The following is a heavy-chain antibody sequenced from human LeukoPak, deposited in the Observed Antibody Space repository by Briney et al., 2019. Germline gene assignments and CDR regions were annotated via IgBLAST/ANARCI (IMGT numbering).Heavy chain of an antibody. Sequence: SETLSLTCAVYGGSFSGYYWSWIRQPPGKGLEWIGEINHSGSTNYNPSLKSRVTISVDTSKNRFSLKLSSVTAADTAVYYCAREQQWLVRYFDYWGQGTLVTVSS. CDR3: AREQQWLVRYFDY. V-gene: IGHV4-34*01. CDR1: GGSFSGYY. CDR2: INHSGST. J-gene: IGHJ4*02. D-gene: IGHD6-19*01.